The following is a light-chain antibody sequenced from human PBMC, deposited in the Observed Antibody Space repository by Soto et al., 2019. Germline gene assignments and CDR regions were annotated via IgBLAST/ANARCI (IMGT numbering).Light chain of an antibody. V-gene: IGKV3-20*01. CDR3: QQYGSSPR. J-gene: IGKJ1*01. CDR2: DAS. CDR1: QSVSSN. Sequence: EIVMTQSPATLSVSPVERGRLXCRASQSVSSNFAWYQQKPGQAPRLLIYDASTRATGIPDRFSGSGSGTDFTLTISRLEPEDCAVYYCQQYGSSPRFGQGTKVDIK.